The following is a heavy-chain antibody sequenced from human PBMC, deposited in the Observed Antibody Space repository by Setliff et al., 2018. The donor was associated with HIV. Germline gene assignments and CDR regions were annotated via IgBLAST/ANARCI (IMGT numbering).Heavy chain of an antibody. CDR2: VDPEDGET. CDR1: GYTFTDYY. V-gene: IGHV1-69-2*01. D-gene: IGHD3-9*01. CDR3: ATYLDISSFNHNFDF. Sequence: ASVKVSCKASGYTFTDYYIHWVQQAPGKGLEWMGRVDPEDGETTYAEKFQGRITITADTSTDTAYLELSSLRAEDTAVYYCATYLDISSFNHNFDFWGQGTLVTVSS. J-gene: IGHJ4*02.